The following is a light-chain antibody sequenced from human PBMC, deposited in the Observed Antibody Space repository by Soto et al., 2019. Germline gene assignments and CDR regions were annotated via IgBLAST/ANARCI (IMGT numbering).Light chain of an antibody. V-gene: IGKV3-20*01. Sequence: EIVLTQSPGTLSLSLGERATLSCRASQSVSNRYLAWYQQKPGQAPRLLIYDASRRATGIPDRFSGSGSGTDFTLTISRLEPEDFAVYLCQQYGSSRTFGQGTKVEIK. J-gene: IGKJ1*01. CDR1: QSVSNRY. CDR2: DAS. CDR3: QQYGSSRT.